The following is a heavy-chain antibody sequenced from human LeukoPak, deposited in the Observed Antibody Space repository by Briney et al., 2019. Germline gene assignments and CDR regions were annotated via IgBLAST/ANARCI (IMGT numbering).Heavy chain of an antibody. Sequence: ASVKVSCKASGYTFTGYYMHWLRQAPGQGLEWMGWINPNSGGTNYAQKFQGRVTMTRDTSISTAYMELSRLRSDDTAVYYCARARGVIEYYFDYWGQGTLVTVSS. CDR3: ARARGVIEYYFDY. D-gene: IGHD3-10*01. V-gene: IGHV1-2*02. CDR2: INPNSGGT. J-gene: IGHJ4*02. CDR1: GYTFTGYY.